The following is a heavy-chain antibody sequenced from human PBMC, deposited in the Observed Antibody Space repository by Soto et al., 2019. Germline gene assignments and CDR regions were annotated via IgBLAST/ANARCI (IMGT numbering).Heavy chain of an antibody. V-gene: IGHV1-46*01. CDR2: INPSGGST. Sequence: ASVKVSCKASGYTFTSYYMHWVRQAPGQGLEWMGIINPSGGSTSYAQKFQGRVTMTRDTSTSTVYMELSSLRSEDTAVYYCAREYYGSGSSPHSYYYGMDVWGQGTTVTVSS. CDR1: GYTFTSYY. D-gene: IGHD3-10*01. CDR3: AREYYGSGSSPHSYYYGMDV. J-gene: IGHJ6*02.